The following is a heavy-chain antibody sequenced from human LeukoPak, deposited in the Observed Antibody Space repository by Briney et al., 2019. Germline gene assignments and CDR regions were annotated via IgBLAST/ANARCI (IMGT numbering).Heavy chain of an antibody. D-gene: IGHD3-10*01. V-gene: IGHV4-31*03. Sequence: SETLSLTCSVSGGSITSGGYYWTWIRQHPGKGLEWIGNVYNRGNAYYNPSLESRVTISLDTSKNQFTLRLSSVTAADSAVYYCARDFTSMVRDIIITSYGMDVWGKGTTVTVSS. CDR1: GGSITSGGYY. CDR3: ARDFTSMVRDIIITSYGMDV. J-gene: IGHJ6*04. CDR2: VYNRGNA.